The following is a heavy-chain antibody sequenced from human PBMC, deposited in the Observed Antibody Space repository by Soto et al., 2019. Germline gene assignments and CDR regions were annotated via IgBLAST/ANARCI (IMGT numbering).Heavy chain of an antibody. CDR1: GGSFSGYY. J-gene: IGHJ4*02. Sequence: SETLSLTCTVSGGSFSGYYWSWIRQPPGKGLEWIGEINHSGSTNYNPSLKSRVTISVDTSKNQFSLKLSSVTAADTAVYYCARGGDYIWGSYRPYFDYWGQGTLVTVSS. CDR2: INHSGST. CDR3: ARGGDYIWGSYRPYFDY. V-gene: IGHV4-34*01. D-gene: IGHD3-16*02.